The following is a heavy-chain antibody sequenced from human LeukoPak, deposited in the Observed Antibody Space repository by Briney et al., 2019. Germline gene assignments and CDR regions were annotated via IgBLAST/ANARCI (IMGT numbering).Heavy chain of an antibody. D-gene: IGHD3-10*01. Sequence: GGSLRLSCAASGFTVGSTYMSWVRQAPGKGLEWVSAIYSGGSTYYADSVKGRFTISRDNPKNAVYLQMSSLRAEDTAVYYCARGSSMGRNWFDPWGQGTLVTVSS. CDR2: IYSGGST. V-gene: IGHV3-53*01. CDR3: ARGSSMGRNWFDP. CDR1: GFTVGSTY. J-gene: IGHJ5*02.